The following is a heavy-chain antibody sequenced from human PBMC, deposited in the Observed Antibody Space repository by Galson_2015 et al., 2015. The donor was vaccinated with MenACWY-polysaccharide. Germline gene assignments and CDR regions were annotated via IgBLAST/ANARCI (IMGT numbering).Heavy chain of an antibody. CDR3: ATNRGYDTFDH. V-gene: IGHV3-7*03. D-gene: IGHD2-2*01. Sequence: SLRLSCAASGFTFSTYWMHWVRQAPGKGLEWVADIKEDGSEKYYVDSVKGRFTSSRDNAKNSLYLQMNSLRAEDTAIYYCATNRGYDTFDHWGQGALVIVSS. CDR1: GFTFSTYW. CDR2: IKEDGSEK. J-gene: IGHJ4*02.